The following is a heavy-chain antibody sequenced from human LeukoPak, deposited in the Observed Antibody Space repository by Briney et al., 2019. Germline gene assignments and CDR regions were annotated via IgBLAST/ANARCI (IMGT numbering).Heavy chain of an antibody. CDR3: ARRAKRGRDGYNPFDY. D-gene: IGHD5-24*01. J-gene: IGHJ4*02. CDR2: INHSGST. V-gene: IGHV4-34*01. CDR1: GGSFSGYY. Sequence: SETLSLTCAVYGGSFSGYYWSWIRQPPGKGLEWIGEINHSGSTNYNPSLKSRVTISVDTSKNQFSLKLSSVTAADTAVYYCARRAKRGRDGYNPFDYWGQGTLVTASS.